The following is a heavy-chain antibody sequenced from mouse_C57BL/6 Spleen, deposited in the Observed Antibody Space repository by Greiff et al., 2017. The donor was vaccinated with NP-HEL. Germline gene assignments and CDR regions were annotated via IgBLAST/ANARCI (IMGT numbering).Heavy chain of an antibody. J-gene: IGHJ2*01. D-gene: IGHD2-10*01. Sequence: QVQLQQSGAELVKPGASVKLSCKASGYTFTSYWMQWVKQRPGQGLEWIGEIDPSDSYTNYNQKFKGKATLTVDTSSSTAYMQLSSLTSEDSAVYYCARGSPYPFDYWGQGTTLTVSS. CDR3: ARGSPYPFDY. CDR1: GYTFTSYW. CDR2: IDPSDSYT. V-gene: IGHV1-50*01.